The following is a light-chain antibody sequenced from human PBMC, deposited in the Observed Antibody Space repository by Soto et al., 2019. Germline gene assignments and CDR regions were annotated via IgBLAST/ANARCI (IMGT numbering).Light chain of an antibody. CDR2: VTSDGSH. V-gene: IGLV4-69*01. J-gene: IGLJ3*02. Sequence: QPVLTQSPSASASPGASVKLTCTLSSGHSDYAIAWHQQQPEKGPRYLMKVTSDGSHTKGDGIPDRFSGSSSGADRYLTISSIRSDDEADYYCQAWGTGGVFGGGTKLTVL. CDR3: QAWGTGGV. CDR1: SGHSDYA.